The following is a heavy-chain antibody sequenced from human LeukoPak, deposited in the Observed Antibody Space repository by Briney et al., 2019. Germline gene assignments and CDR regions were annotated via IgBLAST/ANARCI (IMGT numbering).Heavy chain of an antibody. CDR3: ARDAGYSYYFDY. D-gene: IGHD2-15*01. CDR1: GFTVSSNY. CDR2: IYSGGST. V-gene: IGHV3-53*01. J-gene: IGHJ4*02. Sequence: GGSLRLSCAASGFTVSSNYMSWVRQAPGKGLEWVSVIYSGGSTYYADSVKGRFTISRDNSKNTLYLQMNSLRAEDTAVYYCARDAGYSYYFDYWGQGILVTVSS.